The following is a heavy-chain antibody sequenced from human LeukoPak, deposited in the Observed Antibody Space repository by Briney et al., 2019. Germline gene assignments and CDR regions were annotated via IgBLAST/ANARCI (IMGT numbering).Heavy chain of an antibody. J-gene: IGHJ6*03. D-gene: IGHD6-13*01. CDR2: IRYDGSDK. CDR1: GFTFSTYG. CDR3: AKDQAVAGTLYFDV. V-gene: IGHV3-30*02. Sequence: GGSLRLSCAASGFTFSTYGMHWVRQAPGKGLEWVAFIRYDGSDKYYAESVKGRFTISRDNSKNTLFLQMNSQRAEDAAVFHWAKDQAVAGTLYFDVWGKGTTITVSS.